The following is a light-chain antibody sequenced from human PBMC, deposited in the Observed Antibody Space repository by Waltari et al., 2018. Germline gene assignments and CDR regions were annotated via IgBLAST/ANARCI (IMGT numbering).Light chain of an antibody. Sequence: QLVLTQSPSASASLGASVKLTCTLSSGHSTNVIAWLQKRPEKGPRYLMKVNSDGSHNKGEEMPVRFSGSSSGAERYLTIASLQSEDEADYYCQTGGHGTWVFGGGTKLTVL. V-gene: IGLV4-69*01. J-gene: IGLJ3*02. CDR1: SGHSTNV. CDR2: VNSDGSH. CDR3: QTGGHGTWV.